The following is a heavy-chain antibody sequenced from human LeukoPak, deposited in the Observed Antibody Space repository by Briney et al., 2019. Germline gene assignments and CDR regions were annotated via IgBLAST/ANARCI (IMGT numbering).Heavy chain of an antibody. V-gene: IGHV3-20*04. Sequence: GGSLTLSCAASGFTFDDYGMSWVRQAAGKGLEWVSGINWNGGSTGYADSVKGRFTISRDNAKNSLYLQMNSLRVEDTALYYCAKVYSSGWYFFDYWGQGTLVTVSS. J-gene: IGHJ4*02. D-gene: IGHD6-19*01. CDR1: GFTFDDYG. CDR3: AKVYSSGWYFFDY. CDR2: INWNGGST.